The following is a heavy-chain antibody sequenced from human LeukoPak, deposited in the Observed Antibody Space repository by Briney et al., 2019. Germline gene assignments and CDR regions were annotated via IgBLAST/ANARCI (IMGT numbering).Heavy chain of an antibody. Sequence: GGSLRLSCAAPGFTYDDYAMHWVRQAPGKGLEWVSLISGDGGSTYYADSVKGRFTISRDNSKNSLYLQMNSLRIEDTALYYCAKDSRYSSSWYYYYYGMDVWGQGTTVTVSS. V-gene: IGHV3-43*02. CDR1: GFTYDDYA. D-gene: IGHD6-13*01. J-gene: IGHJ6*02. CDR3: AKDSRYSSSWYYYYYGMDV. CDR2: ISGDGGST.